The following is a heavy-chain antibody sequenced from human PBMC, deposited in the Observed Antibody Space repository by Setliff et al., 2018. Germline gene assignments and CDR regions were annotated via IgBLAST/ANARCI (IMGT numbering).Heavy chain of an antibody. J-gene: IGHJ4*02. CDR1: GYTFTTYY. D-gene: IGHD3-3*01. V-gene: IGHV1-46*01. CDR3: ARESTAKNFWGEYSDY. CDR2: INPSDGST. Sequence: ASVKVSCKASGYTFTTYYMHWVRQAPGQGLEWMGVINPSDGSTTYAQKFQGRVKMTRDTSTNTVYMQLSSLRSEDTVVYYCARESTAKNFWGEYSDYWGQGTLVTVSS.